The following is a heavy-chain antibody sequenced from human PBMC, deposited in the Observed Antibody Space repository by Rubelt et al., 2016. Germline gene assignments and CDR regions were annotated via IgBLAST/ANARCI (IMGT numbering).Heavy chain of an antibody. CDR1: GFMFSSYA. D-gene: IGHD4-23*01. V-gene: IGHV3-23*04. CDR3: ARSGGNPFYGMDV. CDR2: IGSSGTT. J-gene: IGHJ6*02. Sequence: EVQLVESGGGLVQPGGSLRLSCAASGFMFSSYAMNWVRQAPGKGLEWVSTIGSSGTTYYADSVKGWFTISRDYPKTTLYLQMNRLSAEVTAVYYCARSGGNPFYGMDVWRQGTTVTVSS.